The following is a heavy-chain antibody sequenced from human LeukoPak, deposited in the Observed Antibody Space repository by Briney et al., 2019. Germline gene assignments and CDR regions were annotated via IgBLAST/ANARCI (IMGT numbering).Heavy chain of an antibody. D-gene: IGHD1-26*01. CDR1: GGTFSSYA. V-gene: IGHV1-69*06. Sequence: EASVKVSCEASGGTFSSYAISWVRQAPGQGLEWMGGIIPIFGTANCAQKFQGRVTITADKSTSTAYMELSSLRSEDTAVYYCAWGGSYFLTPFDYWGQGTLVTVSS. CDR2: IIPIFGTA. CDR3: AWGGSYFLTPFDY. J-gene: IGHJ4*02.